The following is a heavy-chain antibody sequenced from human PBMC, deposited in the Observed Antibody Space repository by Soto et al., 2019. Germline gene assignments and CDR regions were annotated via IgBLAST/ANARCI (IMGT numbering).Heavy chain of an antibody. Sequence: GGSLRLSCAASGFRFGTYDMDWLRQAPGKGPEWIAHISTTSFTIYYADSVKGRFTISRDNARNSLYLEMNSLRDEDTAVYYCARDRCYDGTCYSASDSWGQGTLVTVSS. D-gene: IGHD2-15*01. V-gene: IGHV3-48*02. CDR2: ISTTSFTI. CDR1: GFRFGTYD. J-gene: IGHJ5*01. CDR3: ARDRCYDGTCYSASDS.